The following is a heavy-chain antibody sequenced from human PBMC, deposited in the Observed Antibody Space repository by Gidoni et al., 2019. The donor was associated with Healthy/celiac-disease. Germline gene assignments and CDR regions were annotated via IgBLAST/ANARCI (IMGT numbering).Heavy chain of an antibody. Sequence: EVQLVESGGGLVKPGGSLRLSCAASGFTFSSYSMNWVRQAPGQGLEWVSSISSSSSYIYYADSMKGRFTISRDNAKNSLYLQMNILRAEDTAVYYCARGKEYCSSTSCYPPPSSWYRPGWTYGMDVWGQGTTVTVSS. CDR1: GFTFSSYS. CDR3: ARGKEYCSSTSCYPPPSSWYRPGWTYGMDV. D-gene: IGHD2-2*01. V-gene: IGHV3-21*01. CDR2: ISSSSSYI. J-gene: IGHJ6*02.